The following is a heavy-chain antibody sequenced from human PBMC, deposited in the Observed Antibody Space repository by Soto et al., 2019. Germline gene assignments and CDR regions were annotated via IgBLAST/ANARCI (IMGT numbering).Heavy chain of an antibody. CDR2: IDYSGST. Sequence: QVQLQESGPGLVKPSQTLSLTCTVSGGSISSGGYYWSWIRQHPGKGLEWIGYIDYSGSTYYNPSLKRRVTLSVDPSKNQFSLKLSSVTAADTALYYCARAGFYGSGSYPYYYYLDVWGKGTTVTVSS. D-gene: IGHD3-10*01. CDR3: ARAGFYGSGSYPYYYYLDV. J-gene: IGHJ6*03. V-gene: IGHV4-31*03. CDR1: GGSISSGGYY.